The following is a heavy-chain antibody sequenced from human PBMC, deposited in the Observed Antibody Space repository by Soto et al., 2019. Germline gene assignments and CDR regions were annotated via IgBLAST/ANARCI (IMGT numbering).Heavy chain of an antibody. CDR2: IKQDGSVK. V-gene: IGHV3-7*03. CDR1: GFTFSNYW. CDR3: AKLRGDYTVFDY. J-gene: IGHJ4*02. D-gene: IGHD4-17*01. Sequence: EVQLVESGGGLVQPGGSLRLSCAPSGFTFSNYWMSWVRQAPGQGLEWVASIKQDGSVKHYVDSVKGRFTISRDNAEKSQHLQMNNLRADDTAVYYCAKLRGDYTVFDYWGQGARVTVSS.